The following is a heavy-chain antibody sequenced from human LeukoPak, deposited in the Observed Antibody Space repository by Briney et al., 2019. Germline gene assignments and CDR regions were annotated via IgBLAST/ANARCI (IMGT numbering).Heavy chain of an antibody. D-gene: IGHD3-22*01. V-gene: IGHV4-38-2*02. CDR3: ARGPANEHITMRPNWFDP. CDR2: IYHGGST. J-gene: IGHJ5*02. CDR1: GYSISSGYY. Sequence: SETLSLTCTVSGYSISSGYYWGWIRQPPGKGLEWIGSIYHGGSTYYNPSLKSRVTISVDTSKNQFSLKLSSVTAADTAVYYCARGPANEHITMRPNWFDPWGQGTLVTVSS.